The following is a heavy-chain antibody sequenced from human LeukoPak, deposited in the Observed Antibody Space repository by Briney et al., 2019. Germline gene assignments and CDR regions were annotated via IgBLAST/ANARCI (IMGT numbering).Heavy chain of an antibody. D-gene: IGHD3-10*01. CDR1: GDSISSSYYY. J-gene: IGHJ4*02. V-gene: IGHV4-39*07. CDR2: IYYSGST. CDR3: ASHGYYYGSGSYYTVLY. Sequence: SETLSLTCTVSGDSISSSYYYWGWIRQPPGKGLEWIGTIYYSGSTYYNPSLKSRVTVSVDTSKNQFSLKLSSVTAADTAVYYCASHGYYYGSGSYYTVLYWGQGTLVTVSS.